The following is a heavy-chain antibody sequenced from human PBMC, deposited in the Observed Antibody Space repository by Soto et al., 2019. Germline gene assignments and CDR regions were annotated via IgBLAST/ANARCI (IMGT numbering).Heavy chain of an antibody. CDR2: IYQSGVT. J-gene: IGHJ5*02. CDR3: AGMPYTSGLRFDP. CDR1: GDSYSISTSS. V-gene: IGHV4-30-2*01. D-gene: IGHD6-19*01. Sequence: TLSETCNIPGDSYSISTSSGSWIRQPPGKALQWIGFIYQSGVTSYNPSLASRVSISLDRSNNQCSLKLKSVTAADTAVYFCAGMPYTSGLRFDPWGPGTLVTVSP.